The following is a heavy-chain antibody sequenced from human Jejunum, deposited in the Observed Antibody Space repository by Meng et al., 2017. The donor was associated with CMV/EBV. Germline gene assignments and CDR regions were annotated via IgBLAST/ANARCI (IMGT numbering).Heavy chain of an antibody. CDR3: ARDKCGGDCQLGLLDS. J-gene: IGHJ4*02. CDR2: INPSSGDT. Sequence: GYPFSDHYMYWVRQVPGQGLEWMGWINPSSGDTNYAQKFQDRVTMTRDMSINTAYMELSRLRSDDTAVYYCARDKCGGDCQLGLLDSWGQGTLVTVSS. V-gene: IGHV1-2*02. D-gene: IGHD2-21*01. CDR1: GYPFSDHY.